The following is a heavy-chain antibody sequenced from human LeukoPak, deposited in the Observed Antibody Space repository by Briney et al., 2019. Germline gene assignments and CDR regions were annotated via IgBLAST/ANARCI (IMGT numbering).Heavy chain of an antibody. CDR1: GFTFSSYS. CDR3: AREAAMSNWFDP. Sequence: GGSLRLSCAASGFTFSSYSMNWVRQAPGKGLEWVSSISSSSSYIYYADSVKGRFTISRDNAKNSLYLQMNSLRAEDTAVYYCAREAAMSNWFDPWGQGTLVTVSS. J-gene: IGHJ5*02. D-gene: IGHD2-2*01. CDR2: ISSSSSYI. V-gene: IGHV3-21*01.